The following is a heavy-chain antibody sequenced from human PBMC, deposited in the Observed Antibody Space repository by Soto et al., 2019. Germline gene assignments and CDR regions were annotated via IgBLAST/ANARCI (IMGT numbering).Heavy chain of an antibody. J-gene: IGHJ1*01. V-gene: IGHV5-10-1*01. D-gene: IGHD1-26*01. CDR2: IDPGDSYT. Sequence: PGESLKISCQTSDEIFNTYWITWVRQMPGRGLEWVGRIDPGDSYTTYNPSLKGHVILSVDKSMNTAYVQWTSLRASDTAMYFCGRDFGSGHADVWGQGTLVTV. CDR3: GRDFGSGHADV. CDR1: DEIFNTYW.